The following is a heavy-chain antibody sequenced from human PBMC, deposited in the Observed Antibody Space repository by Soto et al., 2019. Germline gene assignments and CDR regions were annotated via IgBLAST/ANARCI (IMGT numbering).Heavy chain of an antibody. CDR1: GGTFSSYA. CDR3: ARGIAKYTYYYYYGMDV. Sequence: GASVKVSCKAAGGTFSSYAISWVRQAPGQVLEWMGGIIPIFGTANYAQKFQGRVTITADESTSTAYMELSSLRSEDTAVYYCARGIAKYTYYYYYGMDVWGQGTTVTSP. V-gene: IGHV1-69*13. CDR2: IIPIFGTA. J-gene: IGHJ6*02. D-gene: IGHD6-13*01.